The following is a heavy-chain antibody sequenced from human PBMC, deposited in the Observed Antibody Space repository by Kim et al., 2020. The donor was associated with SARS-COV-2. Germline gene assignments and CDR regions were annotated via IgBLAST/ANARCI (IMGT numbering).Heavy chain of an antibody. J-gene: IGHJ4*02. CDR2: ISGSGGAT. CDR3: AKTGNGYKDDY. D-gene: IGHD5-12*01. V-gene: IGHV3-23*01. CDR1: GFTFSSYA. Sequence: GGSLRLSCAASGFTFSSYAMSWVRQAPGKGLEWVSIISGSGGATYNADSVEGRFTSSRDNSKNTLYLQMNSLRVEDTAVYYCAKTGNGYKDDYWGQGTLVTVSS.